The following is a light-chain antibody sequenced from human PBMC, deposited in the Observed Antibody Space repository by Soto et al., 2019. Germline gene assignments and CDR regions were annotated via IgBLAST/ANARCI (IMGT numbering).Light chain of an antibody. CDR1: QSISSW. CDR3: QQYGSSPPVT. V-gene: IGKV1-5*01. Sequence: DIQMTQSPSTLSASVGDRVTITCRASQSISSWLAWYQQKPGKAPKLLIYDASSLESGVPSRFSGSGSGTDFTLTISRLEPEDFAVYYCQQYGSSPPVTFGPGTKVDIK. CDR2: DAS. J-gene: IGKJ3*01.